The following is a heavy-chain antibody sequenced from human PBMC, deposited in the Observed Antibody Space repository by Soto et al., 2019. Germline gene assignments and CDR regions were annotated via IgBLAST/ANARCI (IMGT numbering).Heavy chain of an antibody. Sequence: SETLSLTCTVSGGSVSSGSYYWSWIRQPPGKGLEWIGYIYYSGSTNYNPSLKSRVTISVDTSKNQFSLKLSSVTAADTAVYYCARDRNYYDSSGPDAFDIWGQGTMVTV. CDR2: IYYSGST. J-gene: IGHJ3*02. D-gene: IGHD3-22*01. V-gene: IGHV4-61*01. CDR3: ARDRNYYDSSGPDAFDI. CDR1: GGSVSSGSYY.